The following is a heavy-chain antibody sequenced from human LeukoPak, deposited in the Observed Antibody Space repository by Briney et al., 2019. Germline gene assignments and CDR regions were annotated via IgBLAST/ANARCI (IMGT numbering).Heavy chain of an antibody. V-gene: IGHV3-21*01. Sequence: GGSLRLSCAASGFTFSSYSMNWVRQAPGKGLEWVSSISSSSSYIYYADSVKGRFTISRDNAKNSLYLQMNSLRAEDTAVYYCAKDRDVLLWFGESFDYWGQGTLVTVSP. J-gene: IGHJ4*02. CDR2: ISSSSSYI. D-gene: IGHD3-10*01. CDR1: GFTFSSYS. CDR3: AKDRDVLLWFGESFDY.